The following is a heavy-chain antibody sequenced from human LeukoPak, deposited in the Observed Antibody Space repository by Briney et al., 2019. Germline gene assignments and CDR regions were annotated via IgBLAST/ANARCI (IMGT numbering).Heavy chain of an antibody. D-gene: IGHD1-26*01. Sequence: SETLSLTCTVSGGSISSSSYYWGWIRQPPGKGLEWIGSIYYSGSTYYNPSLKSRVTISVDTSKNQFSLKLSSVTAADTAVYYCARLFIVGATIDYWGQGTLVTVSS. V-gene: IGHV4-39*01. CDR3: ARLFIVGATIDY. CDR2: IYYSGST. CDR1: GGSISSSSYY. J-gene: IGHJ4*02.